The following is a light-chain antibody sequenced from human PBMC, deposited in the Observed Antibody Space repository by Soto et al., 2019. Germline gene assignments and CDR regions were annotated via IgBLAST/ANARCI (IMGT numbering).Light chain of an antibody. Sequence: DIQMTQSPSPLSASVGDRVTITCQASQDINNYLNWYQPKPGRAPKLLIYDASNLEAGVPSRFRGSGSGTDFTFTIRRLKPEDIATYYCQQYENIPTFGQGTRLEIK. V-gene: IGKV1-33*01. CDR2: DAS. CDR3: QQYENIPT. J-gene: IGKJ5*01. CDR1: QDINNY.